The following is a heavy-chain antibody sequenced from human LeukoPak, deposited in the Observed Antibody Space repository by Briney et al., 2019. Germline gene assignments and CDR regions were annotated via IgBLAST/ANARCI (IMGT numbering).Heavy chain of an antibody. CDR3: ARDKGYRNKGAFDY. CDR2: IYYSGST. V-gene: IGHV4-39*07. J-gene: IGHJ4*02. Sequence: SETLSLTCTVSGGSISSSSYYWGWIRQPPGKGLEWIGSIYYSGSTYYNPSLKSRVTISVDTSKNQFSLKLSSVTAADTAVYYCARDKGYRNKGAFDYWGQGTLVTVSS. D-gene: IGHD3-16*02. CDR1: GGSISSSSYY.